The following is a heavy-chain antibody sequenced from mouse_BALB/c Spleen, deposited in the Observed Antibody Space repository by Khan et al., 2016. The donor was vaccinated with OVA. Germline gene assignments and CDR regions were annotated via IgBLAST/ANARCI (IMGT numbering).Heavy chain of an antibody. J-gene: IGHJ3*01. CDR2: LWGDGST. D-gene: IGHD1-2*01. CDR3: ARELRLGGFAF. CDR1: GFSLTGYG. Sequence: QVQLKESGPGLVAPSQSLSITCTVSGFSLTGYGVNWVRQPPGKGLEWLGMLWGDGSTDYNSVLKSRLSIHKANSKSQVFLKMNSLQTDDTARYYCARELRLGGFAFWGQGTLVTVSA. V-gene: IGHV2-6-7*01.